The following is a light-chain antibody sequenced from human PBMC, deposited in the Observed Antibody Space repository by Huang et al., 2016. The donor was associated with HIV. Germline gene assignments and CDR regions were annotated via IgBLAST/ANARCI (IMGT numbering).Light chain of an antibody. Sequence: DIQMTQSPSSLSASVGDRVTISCRASQGIANHLAWYQQRPGKAPKRLIEAASALKSGVPSRFSGSGSGTEFTLTISSLQPEDVATYFCQKYNSAPRTFGPGTKVEIK. CDR2: AAS. V-gene: IGKV1-27*01. CDR3: QKYNSAPRT. J-gene: IGKJ3*01. CDR1: QGIANH.